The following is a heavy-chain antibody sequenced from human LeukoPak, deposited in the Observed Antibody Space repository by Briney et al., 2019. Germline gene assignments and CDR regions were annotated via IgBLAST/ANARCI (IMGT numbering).Heavy chain of an antibody. V-gene: IGHV4-59*01. J-gene: IGHJ5*02. CDR1: GGSLSSYY. D-gene: IGHD3-9*01. CDR3: ARELYRYFSIGYFDWLPYNWFDP. CDR2: IFYSGST. Sequence: PSETLSLTCTVSGGSLSSYYWSWIWQPPGKGLERIGYIFYSGSTNYNHSLKRRVPISVDTSKNQFSLKLSSVTAADTAVYYCARELYRYFSIGYFDWLPYNWFDPWGQGTLVTVSS.